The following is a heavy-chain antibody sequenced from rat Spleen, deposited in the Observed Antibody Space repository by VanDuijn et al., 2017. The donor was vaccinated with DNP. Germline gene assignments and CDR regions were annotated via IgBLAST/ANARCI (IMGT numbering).Heavy chain of an antibody. CDR2: ISYDGGST. D-gene: IGHD1-6*01. CDR3: ATPEGNVYYGLPPPFDY. CDR1: GFTFNKYW. Sequence: EVQLVESGGDLVQPGRSLKLSCVASGFTFNKYWMTWIRQAPTKGLEWVASISYDGGSTYYRDSVKGRFTISRDNAKSNLYLQMDSLRSEETATYYCATPEGNVYYGLPPPFDYWGQGVMVTVSS. J-gene: IGHJ2*01. V-gene: IGHV5-20*01.